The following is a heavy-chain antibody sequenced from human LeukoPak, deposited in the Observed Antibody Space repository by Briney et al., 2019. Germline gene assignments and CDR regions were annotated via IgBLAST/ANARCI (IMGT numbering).Heavy chain of an antibody. J-gene: IGHJ4*01. CDR1: GFTFSNSA. V-gene: IGHV3-23*01. CDR2: LSGSGITT. D-gene: IGHD6-19*01. CDR3: AKGIYSSGWSYFDY. Sequence: GGSLRLSCAASGFTFSNSAMSWVRQAPGKGLEWVSTLSGSGITTYYADSVKGRFTISRDNSKNTLYLQMNSLRDEDTAVYYCAKGIYSSGWSYFDYWGHGTLVTVSS.